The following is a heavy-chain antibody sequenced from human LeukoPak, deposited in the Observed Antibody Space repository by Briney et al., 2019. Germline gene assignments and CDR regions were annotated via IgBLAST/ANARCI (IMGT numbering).Heavy chain of an antibody. V-gene: IGHV3-53*01. CDR3: ARYRRGTYSVYGMDV. CDR2: IYNGDGT. CDR1: GFTVSSSY. J-gene: IGHJ6*02. D-gene: IGHD1-26*01. Sequence: GGSLRLSCEASGFTVSSSYMSWVRQAPGKGLEWVSVIYNGDGTDYADSVKGRFTISRDKSKNTLYLQMNSLRAEDTAVYYCARYRRGTYSVYGMDVWGQGATVIVSS.